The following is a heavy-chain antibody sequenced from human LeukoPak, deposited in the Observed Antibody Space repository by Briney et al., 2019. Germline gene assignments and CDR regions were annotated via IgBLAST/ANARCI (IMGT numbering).Heavy chain of an antibody. V-gene: IGHV1-46*01. J-gene: IGHJ6*03. Sequence: GASVKVSCKASGYTFTSYYMHWVRQAPGKRLEWMGIINPSGGSTSYAQKFQGRVTMTRDMSTSTVYMELSSLRSEDTAVYYCARDGGVDTFDYMDVWGKGTTVTVSS. CDR2: INPSGGST. CDR3: ARDGGVDTFDYMDV. D-gene: IGHD5-18*01. CDR1: GYTFTSYY.